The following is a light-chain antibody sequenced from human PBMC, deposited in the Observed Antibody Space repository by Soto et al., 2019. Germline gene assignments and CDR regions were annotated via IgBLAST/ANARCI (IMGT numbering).Light chain of an antibody. V-gene: IGKV1-39*01. Sequence: DIQMTQSPSSLSASVGDRVIITCRASQTISSHLNWYQQKPGKAPNLLVYAASSLQSGVPSRFSGSGSGTDFTLTISCLQSEDFATYYCQQYYSYPQTFGQGTKVDIK. CDR3: QQYYSYPQT. CDR1: QTISSH. J-gene: IGKJ1*01. CDR2: AAS.